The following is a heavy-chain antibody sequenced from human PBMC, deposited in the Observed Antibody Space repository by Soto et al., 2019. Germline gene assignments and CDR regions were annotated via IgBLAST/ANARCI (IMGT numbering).Heavy chain of an antibody. CDR3: ARDKRGILRFLEWQLAY. D-gene: IGHD3-3*01. CDR2: INAGNGNT. V-gene: IGHV1-3*01. Sequence: EASVKVSCKASGYTFTSYAMHWVRQAPGQRLEWMGWINAGNGNTKYSQKFQGRVTITRDTSASTAYMELSSLRSEDTAVYYCARDKRGILRFLEWQLAYWGQGTLVTVSS. J-gene: IGHJ4*02. CDR1: GYTFTSYA.